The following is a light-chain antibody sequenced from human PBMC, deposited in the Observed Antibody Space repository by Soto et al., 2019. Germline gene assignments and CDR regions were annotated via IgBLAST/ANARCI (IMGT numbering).Light chain of an antibody. J-gene: IGLJ2*01. CDR2: YDS. V-gene: IGLV3-21*04. Sequence: SSELTQPPSVSVAPGKTARITCGGNNIGSKSVHWYQQKQGQAPVLVIYYDSDRHSGTPERFCGSNSGNTATLTISRVEAGDEADYYCQVWDSSSDHGVFGGGTQLTVL. CDR1: NIGSKS. CDR3: QVWDSSSDHGV.